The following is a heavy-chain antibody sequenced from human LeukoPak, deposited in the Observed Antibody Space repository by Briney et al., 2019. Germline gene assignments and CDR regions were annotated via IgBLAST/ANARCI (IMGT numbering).Heavy chain of an antibody. V-gene: IGHV5-51*01. J-gene: IGHJ4*02. CDR1: GYSFSSYW. CDR3: ARLPNNKHGDTTTYTY. D-gene: IGHD2/OR15-2a*01. Sequence: GESLKTSCKGSGYSFSSYWIGWVRQMPGKGQEWMAIIYPGDSDTRYSPSFQGQVTISADESISIAYLQWSSLKASDTAMYYCARLPNNKHGDTTTYTYWGKGTLVTVSS. CDR2: IYPGDSDT.